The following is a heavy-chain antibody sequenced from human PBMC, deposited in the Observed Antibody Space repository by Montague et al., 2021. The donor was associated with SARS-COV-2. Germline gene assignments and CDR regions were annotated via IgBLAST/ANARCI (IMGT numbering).Heavy chain of an antibody. D-gene: IGHD6-13*01. V-gene: IGHV4-39*07. Sequence: SETLSLTCTVSGGSISSSSYYWGWIRQPPGKGLEWIGSIYYSGSTYYXPSLKSRVTISVDTSKNQFSLELSSVTAADTAVYYCARAGRQQLVRLSGMDVWGQGTTVTVSS. CDR1: GGSISSSSYY. J-gene: IGHJ6*02. CDR3: ARAGRQQLVRLSGMDV. CDR2: IYYSGST.